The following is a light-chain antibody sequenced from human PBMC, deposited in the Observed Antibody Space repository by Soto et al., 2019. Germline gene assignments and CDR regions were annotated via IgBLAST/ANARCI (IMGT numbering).Light chain of an antibody. CDR3: QQYNDWPPIT. J-gene: IGKJ5*01. V-gene: IGKV3-15*01. CDR1: QSVSSN. Sequence: EVVMTQSPATLSASPGERATLSCRASQSVSSNLAWYQQKPGQAPRLLIFGTSTRATGVPARFSGSGSGTEFTLTISSLQSEDFAVYYWQQYNDWPPITFGQGTRLDMK. CDR2: GTS.